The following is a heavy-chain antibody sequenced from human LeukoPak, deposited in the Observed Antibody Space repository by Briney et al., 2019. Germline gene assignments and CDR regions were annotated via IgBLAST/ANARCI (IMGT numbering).Heavy chain of an antibody. CDR3: ARDGYSGYDPYYYYYYGMDV. Sequence: ASVKVSCKASGYTFTSYGISWVRQAPGQGLEWMGWISAYNGNTNYAQKLQGRVTMTTDTSTRTAYMELRSLRSDDTAVYYCARDGYSGYDPYYYYYYGMDVWGQGTTVTVSS. V-gene: IGHV1-18*01. CDR1: GYTFTSYG. D-gene: IGHD5-12*01. J-gene: IGHJ6*02. CDR2: ISAYNGNT.